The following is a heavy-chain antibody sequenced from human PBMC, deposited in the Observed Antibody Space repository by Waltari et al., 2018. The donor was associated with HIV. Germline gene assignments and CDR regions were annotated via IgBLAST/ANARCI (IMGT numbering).Heavy chain of an antibody. J-gene: IGHJ6*02. CDR3: ARDQQQLVMGSLYYYYGMDV. Sequence: QVQLQESGPGLVKPSQTLSLTCTVSGGSISSGGYYWSWIRQHPGKGLEWIGYIYSSGNTYYNPSLKSRVTMSVDTSKNQFSLNLSSVTAADTAVYYCARDQQQLVMGSLYYYYGMDVWGQGTTVTVSS. V-gene: IGHV4-31*03. CDR2: IYSSGNT. D-gene: IGHD6-13*01. CDR1: GGSISSGGYY.